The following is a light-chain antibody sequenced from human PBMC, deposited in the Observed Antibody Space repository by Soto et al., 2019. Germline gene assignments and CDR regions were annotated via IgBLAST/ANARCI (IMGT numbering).Light chain of an antibody. V-gene: IGLV1-44*01. CDR1: SSNSGSST. CDR2: SNN. Sequence: QSVLTHPPSASGTPGQRVTISCSGISSNSGSSTVNWYQQLPGTAPKLLIYSNNQRPSGVPDRFSGSKSGTSASLAISGLQSEDEADYYCAAWDDSLNGYVFGTGTKVTVL. CDR3: AAWDDSLNGYV. J-gene: IGLJ1*01.